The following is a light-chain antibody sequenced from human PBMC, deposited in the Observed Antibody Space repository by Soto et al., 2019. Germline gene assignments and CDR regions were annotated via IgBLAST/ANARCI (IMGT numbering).Light chain of an antibody. CDR3: QKYNSAPLT. J-gene: IGKJ4*01. CDR1: QSISSY. CDR2: AAS. Sequence: DIQMAQSPSSLSASVGDRVTITCRASQSISSYLNWYRQKPGKAPKLLIYAASSLQSGVPSRFSGSGSGTDFTLTISSLQPEDVATYYCQKYNSAPLTFGEGTKV. V-gene: IGKV1-39*01.